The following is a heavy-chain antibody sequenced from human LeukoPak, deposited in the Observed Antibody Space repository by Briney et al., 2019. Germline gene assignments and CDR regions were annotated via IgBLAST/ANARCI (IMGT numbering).Heavy chain of an antibody. J-gene: IGHJ4*02. CDR2: INPSSGST. D-gene: IGHD1-26*01. CDR3: ARGGATNPQPNFDY. Sequence: AASVKVSCKGSGYNFDRYGVNWVRQAPGQGLKWMGVINPSSGSTTYAQKFQGRVSMTRDTSTSTVYMELSSLKSEDTAVYYCARGGATNPQPNFDYWGQGTLVTVSS. CDR1: GYNFDRYG. V-gene: IGHV1-46*02.